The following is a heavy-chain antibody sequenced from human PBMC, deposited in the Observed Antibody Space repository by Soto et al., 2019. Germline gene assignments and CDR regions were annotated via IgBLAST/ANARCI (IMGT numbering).Heavy chain of an antibody. CDR2: IIPIFCTA. Sequence: GXSXKVSFKASGGTXTSYAIRLVRQAPGQGLEWMGGIIPIFCTANYAQKFQGRVTITADKSTSTAYMELSSLRSEDTAVYYCARVTKTVGYYGMDVWGQGTTGTVSS. V-gene: IGHV1-69*06. CDR1: GGTXTSYA. J-gene: IGHJ6*02. D-gene: IGHD1-26*01. CDR3: ARVTKTVGYYGMDV.